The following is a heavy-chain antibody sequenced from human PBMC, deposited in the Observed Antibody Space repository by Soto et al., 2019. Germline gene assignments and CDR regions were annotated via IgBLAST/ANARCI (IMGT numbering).Heavy chain of an antibody. Sequence: EVQLVESGGGLVQPGGSLRLSCTASGFTFRNFGMNWVRQAPGKGLEWVSYIGAGSDTILYADSVKGRFTISRDDARNSLFIQMNSLRDEDTAVYYCARGEEVGYWGQGTLVTVSA. CDR1: GFTFRNFG. J-gene: IGHJ4*02. CDR2: IGAGSDTI. D-gene: IGHD2-21*01. CDR3: ARGEEVGY. V-gene: IGHV3-48*02.